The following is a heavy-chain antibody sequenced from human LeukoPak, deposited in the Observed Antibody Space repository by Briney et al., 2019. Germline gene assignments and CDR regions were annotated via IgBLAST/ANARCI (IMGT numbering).Heavy chain of an antibody. Sequence: GGSLRLSCAASGFTFSSYAMHWVRQAPGKGLEWVAVISYDGSNKYYADSVKGRFTISRDNSKNTLYLQMNSLRAEDTAVYYCARDLFVRAFDIWGQGTMVTVSS. CDR1: GFTFSSYA. D-gene: IGHD2-21*01. CDR2: ISYDGSNK. CDR3: ARDLFVRAFDI. J-gene: IGHJ3*02. V-gene: IGHV3-30-3*01.